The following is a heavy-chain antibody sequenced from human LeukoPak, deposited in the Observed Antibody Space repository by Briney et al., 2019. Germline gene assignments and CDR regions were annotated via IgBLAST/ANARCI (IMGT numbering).Heavy chain of an antibody. D-gene: IGHD1-26*01. V-gene: IGHV4-39*01. CDR3: ARHGRWELFHFDY. CDR1: GGSISSSSYY. J-gene: IGHJ4*02. CDR2: IYYSGST. Sequence: SETLSLTCTVSGGSISSSSYYWGWIRQPPGKGLEWIGSIYYSGSTYYNPSLKSRVTISVDTSKNQFSLKLSSVIAADTAVYYCARHGRWELFHFDYWGQGTLVTVSS.